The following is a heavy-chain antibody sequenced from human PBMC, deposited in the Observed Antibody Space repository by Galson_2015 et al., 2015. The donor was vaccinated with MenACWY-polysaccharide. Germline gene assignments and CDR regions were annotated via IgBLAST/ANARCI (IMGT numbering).Heavy chain of an antibody. D-gene: IGHD5-12*01. V-gene: IGHV1-8*01. Sequence: SVKVSCKASGYNFSSYDINWVRQASGQGLEWMGWMNPNSGSTGYAQKFQGRVAMTRDTATSTAYMELRMLRYDDTAVYYCTRIMARKHTVVDSWGQGTLVSFS. CDR3: TRIMARKHTVVDS. CDR1: GYNFSSYD. J-gene: IGHJ4*02. CDR2: MNPNSGST.